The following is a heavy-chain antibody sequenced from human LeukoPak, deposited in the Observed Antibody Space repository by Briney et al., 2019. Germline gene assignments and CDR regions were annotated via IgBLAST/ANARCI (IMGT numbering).Heavy chain of an antibody. D-gene: IGHD1-1*01. CDR2: INHSGST. CDR1: GGSFSGYY. Sequence: SETLSLTCAVYGGSFSGYYWSWIRQPPGKGLEWIGEINHSGSTNYNPSLKSRVTISVDTSKNQFSLKLSSVTAADTAVYYCARHAGVAGTTFYYYYYMDVWGKGTTVTISS. CDR3: ARHAGVAGTTFYYYYYMDV. J-gene: IGHJ6*03. V-gene: IGHV4-34*01.